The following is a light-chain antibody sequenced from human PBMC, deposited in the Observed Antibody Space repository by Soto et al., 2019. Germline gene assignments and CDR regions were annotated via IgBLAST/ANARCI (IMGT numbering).Light chain of an antibody. V-gene: IGKV3-20*01. J-gene: IGKJ4*01. CDR1: QGIGDT. CDR2: DTS. Sequence: EVVMRQSPATLSVSPGASAPLSCRASQGIGDTLAWYQHKPGQTPRLLIYDTSTRATGVPTRFSGSRSGTDFTLTISRLEPEDFAVYYCQQYGSSPLTFGGGTKVDIK. CDR3: QQYGSSPLT.